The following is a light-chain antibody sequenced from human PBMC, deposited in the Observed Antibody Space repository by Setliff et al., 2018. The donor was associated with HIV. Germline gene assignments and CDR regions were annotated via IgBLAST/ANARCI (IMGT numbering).Light chain of an antibody. Sequence: QSVLTQPASVSGSPGQSITISCTGTSRDVGGYNYVSWYQQHPGKAPKLMIYEVSNRPSGVSNRFSGSKSGNTASLTISGLQAEDESDYYCCSYTHGSTYVFGTGTKVTVL. CDR3: CSYTHGSTYV. V-gene: IGLV2-14*01. CDR2: EVS. CDR1: SRDVGGYNY. J-gene: IGLJ1*01.